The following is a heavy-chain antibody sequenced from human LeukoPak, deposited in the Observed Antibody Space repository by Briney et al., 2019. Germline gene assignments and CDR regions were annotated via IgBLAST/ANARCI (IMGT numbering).Heavy chain of an antibody. Sequence: PGGSLRLSCAASGFTLSSYSMNWVRQAPGKGLEWVSTISSSSSYIYYADSVKGRFTISRDNAKNSLYLQMNSLRAEDTAVYYCARDAVVAVAGMYYFDYWGQGTLVTVSS. V-gene: IGHV3-21*01. J-gene: IGHJ4*02. CDR2: ISSSSSYI. D-gene: IGHD6-19*01. CDR3: ARDAVVAVAGMYYFDY. CDR1: GFTLSSYS.